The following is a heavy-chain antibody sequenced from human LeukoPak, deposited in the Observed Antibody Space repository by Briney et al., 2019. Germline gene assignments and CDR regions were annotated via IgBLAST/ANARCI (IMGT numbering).Heavy chain of an antibody. J-gene: IGHJ6*02. Sequence: GGSLRLSCAASGFTFSSYAMSWVRQAPGKALEWVSAISGSGGSTYYADSVKGRFTISRDNSKNTLYLQMNSLRAEDTAVYYCAKYSVGGSGPPGYYYGMDVWGQGTTVTVSS. CDR1: GFTFSSYA. D-gene: IGHD3-10*01. CDR3: AKYSVGGSGPPGYYYGMDV. CDR2: ISGSGGST. V-gene: IGHV3-23*01.